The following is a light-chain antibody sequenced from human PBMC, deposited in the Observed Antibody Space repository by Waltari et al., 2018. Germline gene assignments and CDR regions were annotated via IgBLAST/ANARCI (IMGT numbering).Light chain of an antibody. V-gene: IGLV2-18*02. Sequence: QFALTQPPSVSGPPGQSVTISCTGTSRDVGSYTRFPWSQQPPGTAPKLMIYEVNNRPSRVPDRFSGSRSGNMASLTISGLQAEDEGDYYCASYTGGTTILFGGGTRLTVL. CDR3: ASYTGGTTIL. J-gene: IGLJ2*01. CDR1: SRDVGSYTR. CDR2: EVN.